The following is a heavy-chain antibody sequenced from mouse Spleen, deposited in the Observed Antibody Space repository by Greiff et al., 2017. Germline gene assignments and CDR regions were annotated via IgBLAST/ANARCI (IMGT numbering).Heavy chain of an antibody. CDR1: GFTFSDYG. Sequence: EVMLVESGGGLVKPGGSLKLSCAASGFTFSDYGMHWVRQAPEKGLEWVAYISSGGGNTYYPDSVKGRFTISRDNAKNTLYLQMSSLKSEDTAMYYCARSPYGNYAMDYWGQGTSVTVSS. V-gene: IGHV5-17*03. D-gene: IGHD2-1*01. CDR3: ARSPYGNYAMDY. J-gene: IGHJ4*01. CDR2: ISSGGGNT.